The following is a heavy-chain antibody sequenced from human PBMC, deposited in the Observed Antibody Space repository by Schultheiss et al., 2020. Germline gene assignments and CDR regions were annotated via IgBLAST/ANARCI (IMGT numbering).Heavy chain of an antibody. CDR3: ARRRGYSSSSHYGMDV. J-gene: IGHJ6*02. Sequence: GESLKISCKGSGYSFTSYWIGWVRQMPGKGLEWMGIIYPGESDTRYSPSFQGQVTISADKSISTAYLQWSSLKASDTAMYYCARRRGYSSSSHYGMDVWGQGTTVTVSS. D-gene: IGHD6-13*01. CDR2: IYPGESDT. CDR1: GYSFTSYW. V-gene: IGHV5-51*01.